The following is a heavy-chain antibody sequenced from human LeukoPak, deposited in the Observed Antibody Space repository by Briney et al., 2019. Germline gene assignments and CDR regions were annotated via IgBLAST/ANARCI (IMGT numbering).Heavy chain of an antibody. D-gene: IGHD1-26*01. J-gene: IGHJ4*02. V-gene: IGHV1-2*06. CDR3: ARGAARAATDY. CDR1: GYTFTGYY. CDR2: INPNSGGT. Sequence: ASVKLSCKASGYTFTGYYMHWVRHAPGQGREWMGRINPNSGGTTSAQKFQGRVTMTRDTSISTAYMELSRLRSDDTAVYYCARGAARAATDYWGQGTLVTVSS.